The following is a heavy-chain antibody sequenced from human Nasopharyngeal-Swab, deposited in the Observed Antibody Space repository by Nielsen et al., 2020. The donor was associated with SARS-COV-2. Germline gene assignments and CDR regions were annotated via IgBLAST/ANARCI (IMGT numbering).Heavy chain of an antibody. CDR3: AREDAVQGVINYYYYMDV. D-gene: IGHD3-10*01. CDR2: IYYSGST. Sequence: RQAPGKGLEWIGSIYYSGSTYYNPFLKSRVTISVDTSKNQFSLKLSSVTAADTAVYYCAREDAVQGVINYYYYMDVWGKGTTVTVSS. J-gene: IGHJ6*03. V-gene: IGHV4-39*07.